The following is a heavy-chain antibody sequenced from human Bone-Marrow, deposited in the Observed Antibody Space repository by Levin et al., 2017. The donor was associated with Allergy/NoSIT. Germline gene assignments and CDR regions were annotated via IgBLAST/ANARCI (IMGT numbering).Heavy chain of an antibody. V-gene: IGHV7-4-1*02. CDR3: AVNYAYFYMDI. CDR1: GYTFKNYA. CDR2: INTNTGNP. J-gene: IGHJ6*03. Sequence: ASVKVSCKASGYTFKNYALNWVRQAPGQGLEWMGQINTNTGNPTYAPGFTGRFVFSLDTAVSTAFLQINNLETEDTAVYYCAVNYAYFYMDIWGKGTTVTVSS. D-gene: IGHD5-24*01.